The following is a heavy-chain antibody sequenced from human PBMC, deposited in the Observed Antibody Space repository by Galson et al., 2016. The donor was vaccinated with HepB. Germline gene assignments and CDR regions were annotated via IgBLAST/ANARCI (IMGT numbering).Heavy chain of an antibody. CDR2: VSYDGYSK. CDR3: ARVDYGSGWREGWFDP. J-gene: IGHJ5*02. V-gene: IGHV3-30*03. Sequence: SLRLSCAASGFFFSNYGMHWVRQAPGKGLAWVAVVSYDGYSKHYADSVKGRFTISRDNANNSLYLQMNSLRVEDTAVYYCARVDYGSGWREGWFDPWGQGTLVTVSS. CDR1: GFFFSNYG. D-gene: IGHD6-19*01.